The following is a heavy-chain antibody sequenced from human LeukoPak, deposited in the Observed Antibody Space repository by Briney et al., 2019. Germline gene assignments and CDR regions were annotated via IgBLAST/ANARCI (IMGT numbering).Heavy chain of an antibody. CDR1: GRSVSNDNYY. V-gene: IGHV4-61*01. J-gene: IGHJ5*01. CDR3: TGDKGANWSYS. CDR2: IYHTGST. Sequence: SETLSLTCTVSGRSVSNDNYYWSWIRQPPGKGLEWIGNIYHTGSTNYNPSLSSRVTLSLDTSKNQFSLTLNSVTAADTAIYYCTGDKGANWSYSWGQGTLVTVSS.